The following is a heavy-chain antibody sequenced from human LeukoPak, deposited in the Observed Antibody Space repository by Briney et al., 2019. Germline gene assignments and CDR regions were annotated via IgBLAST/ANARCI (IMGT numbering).Heavy chain of an antibody. V-gene: IGHV3-23*01. Sequence: GGSLRLSCAASGFTVNSYAMSWVRLGPGKGLEWVSAISGSGDNTYYADSVRDRFTISRDNSKNTLYLQMDSLRAEDTAVYYCTKDHSEYVWGSYRRDDYWGQGTLVTVSS. CDR2: ISGSGDNT. CDR3: TKDHSEYVWGSYRRDDY. D-gene: IGHD3-16*02. CDR1: GFTVNSYA. J-gene: IGHJ4*02.